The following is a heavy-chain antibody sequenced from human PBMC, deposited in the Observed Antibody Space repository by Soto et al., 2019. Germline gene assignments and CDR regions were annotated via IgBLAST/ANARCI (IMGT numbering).Heavy chain of an antibody. V-gene: IGHV1-18*01. CDR1: GYTFTNYG. CDR2: ISAYNGNT. Sequence: GASVKVSCKASGYTFTNYGISWVRQAPGQGLEWMGWISAYNGNTDYAQKFQGRITMTTDTSTSTVYMELRSLRSDDTGVYFCARAASLSYYYAVDVWGQGTTVTVSS. J-gene: IGHJ6*02. CDR3: ARAASLSYYYAVDV.